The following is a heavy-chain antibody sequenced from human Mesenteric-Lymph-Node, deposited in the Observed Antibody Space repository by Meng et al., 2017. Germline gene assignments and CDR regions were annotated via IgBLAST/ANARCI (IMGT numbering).Heavy chain of an antibody. CDR1: GFTFNTYA. CDR2: IDDIGNDA. J-gene: IGHJ6*02. CDR3: AREGYLSYYDFWSGYLAADPRYYYGMDV. V-gene: IGHV3-23*01. Sequence: GESLKISCAASGFTFNTYAMTWVRQAPGKGLEWVSTIDDIGNDALYADSVNGRLTVSRDNSKNTLYLQMNSLRAEDTAVYYCAREGYLSYYDFWSGYLAADPRYYYGMDVWGQGTTVTVSS. D-gene: IGHD3-3*01.